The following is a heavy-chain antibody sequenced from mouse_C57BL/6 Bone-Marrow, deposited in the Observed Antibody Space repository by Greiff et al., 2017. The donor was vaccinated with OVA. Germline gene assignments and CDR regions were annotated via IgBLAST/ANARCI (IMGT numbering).Heavy chain of an antibody. CDR1: GYTFTSYW. J-gene: IGHJ2*01. CDR2: IDPSDSYT. CDR3: ARFVITTVAHYFDY. Sequence: QVQLQQPGAELVMPGASVKLSCKASGYTFTSYWMNWVKQRPGKGLEWIGEIDPSDSYTNYNQKFKGKSTLTVDKSSITAYMQLSSLTSEDSAVYYCARFVITTVAHYFDYWGQGTTLTVSS. D-gene: IGHD1-1*01. V-gene: IGHV1-69*01.